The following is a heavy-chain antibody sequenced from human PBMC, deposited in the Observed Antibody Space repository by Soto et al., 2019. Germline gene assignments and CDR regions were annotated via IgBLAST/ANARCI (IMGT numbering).Heavy chain of an antibody. D-gene: IGHD1-1*01. Sequence: GGSLRRSYAACGFNFSKYAMTWVRQAPGKGLEWVSFISGSGGITYYADSVKGRFTISRDNSKNTLYLQMHSLRAEDTAIYYCEKDANWEDHYWGQGTLVTVSS. J-gene: IGHJ4*02. CDR2: ISGSGGIT. CDR1: GFNFSKYA. CDR3: EKDANWEDHY. V-gene: IGHV3-23*01.